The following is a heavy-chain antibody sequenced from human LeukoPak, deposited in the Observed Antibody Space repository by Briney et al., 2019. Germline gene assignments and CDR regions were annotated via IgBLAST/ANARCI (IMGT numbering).Heavy chain of an antibody. CDR3: ARPRGCGSARCNNFDY. D-gene: IGHD2-21*01. J-gene: IGHJ4*02. CDR1: GFDFSGFS. Sequence: GGSLRLSCVVSGFDFSGFSMSWVRQAPGKGLEWVAIMHEYGSQIFYVDSVKGRFIISRDNARNSLYLQMNNLRAEDTAVYYCARPRGCGSARCNNFDYWGQGTLVAVSS. CDR2: MHEYGSQI. V-gene: IGHV3-7*01.